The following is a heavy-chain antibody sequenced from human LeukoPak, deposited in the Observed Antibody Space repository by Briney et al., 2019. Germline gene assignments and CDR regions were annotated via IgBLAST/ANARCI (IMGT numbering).Heavy chain of an antibody. J-gene: IGHJ6*02. V-gene: IGHV3-30*18. CDR2: ISYDGSNK. CDR1: GFTFSTYG. CDR3: AKALLTGTYYYYAMDV. D-gene: IGHD1-20*01. Sequence: GGSLRLSCAASGFTFSTYGVHWVRQAPGKGLEWVAVISYDGSNKYYADSVKGRVTISRDNSKNTLYLQMNSLRAEDTAVYHCAKALLTGTYYYYAMDVWGQGTTVTVSS.